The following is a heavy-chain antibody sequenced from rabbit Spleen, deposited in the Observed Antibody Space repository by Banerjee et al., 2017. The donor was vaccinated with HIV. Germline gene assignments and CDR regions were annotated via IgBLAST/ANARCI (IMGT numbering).Heavy chain of an antibody. CDR3: ARGGGL. V-gene: IGHV1S7*01. CDR2: IDPVFGSA. J-gene: IGHJ4*01. Sequence: QLEESGGDLVQPEGSLKLSCKASGFDFSNYYMSWVRQAPGKGLEWIGYIDPVFGSAYYASWVNGRFSISRENTQNTVSLQLNSLTAADTATYFCARGGGLWGQGTLVTVS. CDR1: GFDFSNYY.